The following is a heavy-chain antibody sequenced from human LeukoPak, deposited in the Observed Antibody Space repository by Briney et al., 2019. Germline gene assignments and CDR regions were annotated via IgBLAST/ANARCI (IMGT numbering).Heavy chain of an antibody. V-gene: IGHV3-23*01. Sequence: PGGSLRLSCAASGFKFRDYAMSWVRQAPGKGLEWVSTVVKTGGRAYYADSVKGRFTVSRDNSKNTLYLHMNSLRAEDTALYYCAKQQGALIQQWYFDYWGQGTLVTVSS. CDR2: VVKTGGRA. D-gene: IGHD5-18*01. CDR3: AKQQGALIQQWYFDY. J-gene: IGHJ4*02. CDR1: GFKFRDYA.